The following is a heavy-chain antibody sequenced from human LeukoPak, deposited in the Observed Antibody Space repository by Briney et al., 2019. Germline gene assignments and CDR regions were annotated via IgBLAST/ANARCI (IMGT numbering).Heavy chain of an antibody. V-gene: IGHV3-23*01. CDR1: GITLSNYG. CDR2: ISGSGGST. CDR3: AKRGVVIRVILVGFHKEAYYFDS. Sequence: GGSLRLSCAVSGITLSNYGMSWVRQAPGEGLEWVAGISGSGGSTNYADSVKGRFTISRDNPKNTLYLQMNSLRAEDTAVYFCAKRGVVIRVILVGFHKEAYYFDSWGQGALVTVSS. J-gene: IGHJ4*02. D-gene: IGHD3-22*01.